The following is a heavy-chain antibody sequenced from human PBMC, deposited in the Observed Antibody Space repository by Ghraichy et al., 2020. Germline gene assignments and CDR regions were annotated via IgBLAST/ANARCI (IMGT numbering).Heavy chain of an antibody. CDR3: TRDPDSYCSGGSCYSYFDY. J-gene: IGHJ4*02. CDR1: GFTFGDYA. CDR2: IRSKAYGGTT. Sequence: GESLNISYTASGFTFGDYAMSWFRQAPGKGLEWVGFIRSKAYGGTTEYAASVKGRFTISRDDSKSIAYLQMNSLKTEDTAVYYCTRDPDSYCSGGSCYSYFDYWGQGTLVTVSS. D-gene: IGHD2-15*01. V-gene: IGHV3-49*03.